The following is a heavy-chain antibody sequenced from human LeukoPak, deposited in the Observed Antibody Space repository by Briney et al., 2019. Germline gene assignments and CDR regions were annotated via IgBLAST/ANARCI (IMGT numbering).Heavy chain of an antibody. CDR2: VSYDGYKK. J-gene: IGHJ4*02. Sequence: PGGSLRLSCEASGITFSNHVLHWVRQAPGKGLEWVGLVSYDGYKKYYADSVRGRFTISRDNSKNTLYLQMNSLRAEDTAVYYCAKDLVRAFDYWGQGTLVTVSS. V-gene: IGHV3-30-3*01. CDR3: AKDLVRAFDY. D-gene: IGHD3-10*01. CDR1: GITFSNHV.